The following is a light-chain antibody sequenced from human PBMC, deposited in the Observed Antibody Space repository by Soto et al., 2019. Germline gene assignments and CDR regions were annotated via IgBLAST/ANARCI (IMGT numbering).Light chain of an antibody. CDR3: QQYGSSPT. J-gene: IGKJ4*01. V-gene: IGKV3-20*01. CDR2: GVS. Sequence: EIVLTQSPGTLSLSPGERATLSFRASQSVSSSYLAWYQQKPGQAPRLLIYGVSSRATGIPDRFSGSGSGTDFTLTISGLEPEDFAVYYCQQYGSSPTFGGGTKVDIK. CDR1: QSVSSSY.